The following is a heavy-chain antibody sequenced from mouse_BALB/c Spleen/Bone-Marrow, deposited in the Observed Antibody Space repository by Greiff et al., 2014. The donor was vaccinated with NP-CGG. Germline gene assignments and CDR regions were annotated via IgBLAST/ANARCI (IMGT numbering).Heavy chain of an antibody. V-gene: IGHV1-18*01. CDR3: ARWDYYGYAMDY. Sequence: VQLKQSGPEPVKPGASMKISCKASGYSFTGYTMNWVKQSHGKNLEWIGLINPYNGGTSYSQKFMGKATLTVDKSSSTAYMELLSLTSEDSAVYYCARWDYYGYAMDYWGQGTSVTVSS. D-gene: IGHD1-1*01. CDR1: GYSFTGYT. J-gene: IGHJ4*01. CDR2: INPYNGGT.